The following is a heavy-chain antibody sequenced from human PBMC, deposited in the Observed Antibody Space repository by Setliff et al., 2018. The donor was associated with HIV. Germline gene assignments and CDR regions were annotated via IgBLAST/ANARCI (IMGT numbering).Heavy chain of an antibody. CDR2: ISSMSSYI. CDR1: GFTFSNYN. D-gene: IGHD3-22*01. Sequence: PGGSLRLSCAASGFTFSNYNMNWVRQAPGKGLEWISSISSMSSYIYYADSVKGRFTISRDNAKNSLYLQMNSLRAEDTAVYYCARDGRHYYDSSGYYTYYMDVWGKGTTVTVSS. CDR3: ARDGRHYYDSSGYYTYYMDV. J-gene: IGHJ6*03. V-gene: IGHV3-21*01.